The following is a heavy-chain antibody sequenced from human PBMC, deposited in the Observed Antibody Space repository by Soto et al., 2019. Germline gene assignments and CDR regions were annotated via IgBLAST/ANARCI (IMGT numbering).Heavy chain of an antibody. V-gene: IGHV3-23*01. CDR3: AKDAVYNDGLWLVSD. J-gene: IGHJ4*02. CDR2: ITGGGST. Sequence: PGGSLRLSCVGSGFTFNYAIMWVRQSPGKGQEWVSGITGGGSTEYIASVKGRFTISRDNSKNTVYLQMNSLRAKDTAMYYCAKDAVYNDGLWLVSDWGGGGLVTV. D-gene: IGHD2-21*01. CDR1: GFTFNYA.